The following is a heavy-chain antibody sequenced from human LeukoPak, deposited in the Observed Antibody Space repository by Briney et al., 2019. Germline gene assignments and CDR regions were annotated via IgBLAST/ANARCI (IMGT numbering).Heavy chain of an antibody. CDR1: GYTFTSYA. Sequence: ASVKVSCKASGYTFTSYAMHWVRQAPGQRLEWMGWINAGNGNTKYSQKFQGRVTITRDTSASTAYMELSSLRSEDTAVYYCARLGGTVTTGHYYYGMDVWGQGTTVTVSS. J-gene: IGHJ6*02. D-gene: IGHD4-17*01. CDR3: ARLGGTVTTGHYYYGMDV. CDR2: INAGNGNT. V-gene: IGHV1-3*01.